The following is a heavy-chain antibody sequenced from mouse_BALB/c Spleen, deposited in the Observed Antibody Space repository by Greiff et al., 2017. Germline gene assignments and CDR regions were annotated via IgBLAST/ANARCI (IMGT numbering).Heavy chain of an antibody. V-gene: IGHV5-12-1*01. CDR1: GFAFSSYD. J-gene: IGHJ2*01. Sequence: EVHLVESGGGLVKPGGSLKLSCAASGFAFSSYDMSWVRQTPEKRLEWVAYISSGGGSTYYPDTVKGRFTISRDNAKNTLYLQMSSLKSEDTAMYYCASHYGNHYFDYWGQGTTLTVSS. CDR2: ISSGGGST. CDR3: ASHYGNHYFDY. D-gene: IGHD2-1*01.